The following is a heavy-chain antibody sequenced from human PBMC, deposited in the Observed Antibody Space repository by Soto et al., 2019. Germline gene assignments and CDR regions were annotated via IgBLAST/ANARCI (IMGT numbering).Heavy chain of an antibody. CDR2: IYYSGST. D-gene: IGHD3-10*01. Sequence: SETLSLTCTVSGGSVSSSSCYWGWIRQPPGKGLEWIGSIYYSGSTYYNPSLKSRVTISVDTSKNQFSLKLSSVTAADTAVYYCATQGFGVLHGLVDVWGQGPTVTVSS. J-gene: IGHJ6*02. V-gene: IGHV4-39*01. CDR3: ATQGFGVLHGLVDV. CDR1: GGSVSSSSCY.